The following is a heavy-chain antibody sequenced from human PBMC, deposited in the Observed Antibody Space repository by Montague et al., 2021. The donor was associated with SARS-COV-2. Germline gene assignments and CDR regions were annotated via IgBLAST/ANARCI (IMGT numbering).Heavy chain of an antibody. V-gene: IGHV4-38-2*02. J-gene: IGHJ4*02. D-gene: IGHD3-9*01. CDR2: RYQNGAT. CDR3: ARSGVGIFDFSCFDS. CDR1: GFSISSGYY. Sequence: SETLSLTCSVSGFSISSGYYWGWIRQTPGKGLEWIGSRYQNGATXNSQSLKRPVTILLDTSKNQFSLSLTSVTAADTAVYYCARSGVGIFDFSCFDSWGQGSLVIVSS.